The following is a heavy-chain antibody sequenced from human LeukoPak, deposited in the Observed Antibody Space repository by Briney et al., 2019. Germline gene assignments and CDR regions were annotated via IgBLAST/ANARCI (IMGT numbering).Heavy chain of an antibody. V-gene: IGHV4-34*01. D-gene: IGHD2-8*01. CDR2: INHSGST. Sequence: SETLSLTCAVYGGSFSGYYWSWIRQPPGKGPEWIGEINHSGSTNYNPSLKSRVTISVDMSKNQFSLKLSSVTAADTAVYYCARGYCTNGVCYPPTYYFDYWGQGTLVTVSS. CDR1: GGSFSGYY. CDR3: ARGYCTNGVCYPPTYYFDY. J-gene: IGHJ4*02.